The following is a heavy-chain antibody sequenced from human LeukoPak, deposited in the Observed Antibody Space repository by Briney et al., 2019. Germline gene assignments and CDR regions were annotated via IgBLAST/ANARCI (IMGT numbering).Heavy chain of an antibody. D-gene: IGHD3-10*01. J-gene: IGHJ4*02. CDR2: IREDGSEK. CDR1: GFTVSSNY. Sequence: GGSLRLSCAASGFTVSSNYMSWVRQAPGKGLEWVANIREDGSEKYYVDSVKGQFTISRDNAKNSLFLQMDSLRAEDTAVYYCARDLAGHYYGSGSSFDYWGQGTLVTVS. CDR3: ARDLAGHYYGSGSSFDY. V-gene: IGHV3-7*01.